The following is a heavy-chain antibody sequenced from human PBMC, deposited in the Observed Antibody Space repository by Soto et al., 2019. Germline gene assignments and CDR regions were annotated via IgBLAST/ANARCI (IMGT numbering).Heavy chain of an antibody. CDR3: ASGYIEFSAFDI. J-gene: IGHJ3*02. CDR1: GFTVSSNY. V-gene: IGHV3-66*01. Sequence: SLRLPCAASGFTVSSNYMSWVRQAPGKGLEWVSVIYSGGSTYYADSVKGRFTISRDNSKNTLYLQMNSLRAEDTAVYYCASGYIEFSAFDIWGQGTMVTVSS. CDR2: IYSGGST. D-gene: IGHD6-13*01.